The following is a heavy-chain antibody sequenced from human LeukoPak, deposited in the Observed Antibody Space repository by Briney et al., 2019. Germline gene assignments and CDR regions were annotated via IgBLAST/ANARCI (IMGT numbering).Heavy chain of an antibody. CDR2: IKEDGSRE. CDR1: GFTFSVYS. CDR3: ARDSPGYGAYVS. Sequence: GGSLRLSCPASGFTFSVYSMSWVRQAPGKGLEWVANIKEDGSREYYVDSVKGRFTISRDNAKNSLYLQMDSLTAEDTAVYYCARDSPGYGAYVSWGQGTLVSVSS. V-gene: IGHV3-7*01. D-gene: IGHD5-12*01. J-gene: IGHJ1*01.